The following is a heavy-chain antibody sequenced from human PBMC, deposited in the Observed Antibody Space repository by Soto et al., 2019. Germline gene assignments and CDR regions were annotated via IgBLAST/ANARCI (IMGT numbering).Heavy chain of an antibody. D-gene: IGHD3-3*01. CDR3: ASPARNYDFWSGYSIEI. CDR2: MNPNSGNT. J-gene: IGHJ3*02. V-gene: IGHV1-8*01. CDR1: GYTFTSYD. Sequence: ASVKVSCKASGYTFTSYDINWVRQATGQGLEWMGWMNPNSGNTGYAQKFQGRVTMTRNTSISTAYMELSSLRSEDTAVYYCASPARNYDFWSGYSIEIWGQGTMVTVSS.